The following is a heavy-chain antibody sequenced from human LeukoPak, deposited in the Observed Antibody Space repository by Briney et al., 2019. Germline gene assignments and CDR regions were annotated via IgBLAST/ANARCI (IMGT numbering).Heavy chain of an antibody. Sequence: GGCLRLSCEASGFTFSNYWMSWVRQAPGKRLEWVANIKGDGSEIYYVDSVKGRFTISRDNDKNSLYLQMNNLRAEDTAVYYCARDGSSFDYWGQRALVTVSS. CDR1: GFTFSNYW. V-gene: IGHV3-7*01. D-gene: IGHD2-15*01. J-gene: IGHJ4*02. CDR2: IKGDGSEI. CDR3: ARDGSSFDY.